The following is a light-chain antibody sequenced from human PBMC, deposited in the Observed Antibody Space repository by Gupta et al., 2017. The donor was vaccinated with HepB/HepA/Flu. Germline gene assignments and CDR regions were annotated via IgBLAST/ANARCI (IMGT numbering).Light chain of an antibody. J-gene: IGKJ5*01. V-gene: IGKV1-12*01. CDR3: QQVNSFPFT. Sequence: DIQMTQSPSSVSASVGDRVTITCRASQGINNWLAWYQQKPGKAPKVLIYTGSTLQSGVPSRFSGSASGTDFTLTISSLQPEDFATYYCQQVNSFPFTFGEGTQVEIK. CDR2: TGS. CDR1: QGINNW.